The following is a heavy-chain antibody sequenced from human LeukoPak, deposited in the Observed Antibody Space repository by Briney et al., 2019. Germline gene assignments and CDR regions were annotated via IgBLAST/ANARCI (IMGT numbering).Heavy chain of an antibody. J-gene: IGHJ3*02. CDR3: ARDRSAARDAFDI. V-gene: IGHV3-7*01. Sequence: GGSLRLSCAASGVTFSSSWMSWVRQAPGKGLEWVANIKQDGSRKLYVDSVQGRFTISRDNAKNSLYLQMNSLGAEDTAVYYCARDRSAARDAFDIWGQGTMVTVSS. CDR2: IKQDGSRK. D-gene: IGHD6-6*01. CDR1: GVTFSSSW.